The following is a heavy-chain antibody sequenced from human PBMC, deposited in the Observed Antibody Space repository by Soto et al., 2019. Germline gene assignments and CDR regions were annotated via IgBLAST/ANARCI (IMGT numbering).Heavy chain of an antibody. Sequence: SETLSLTCTVSGGSISSGGYYWSWIRQHPGKGLEWIGYIYYSGSTYYNPSLKSRVTISVDTSKNQFSLKLSSVTAADTAVYYCARVHRYCSSTSSYLGWFDPWGQGTLVTVSS. J-gene: IGHJ5*02. CDR1: GGSISSGGYY. D-gene: IGHD2-2*01. V-gene: IGHV4-31*03. CDR2: IYYSGST. CDR3: ARVHRYCSSTSSYLGWFDP.